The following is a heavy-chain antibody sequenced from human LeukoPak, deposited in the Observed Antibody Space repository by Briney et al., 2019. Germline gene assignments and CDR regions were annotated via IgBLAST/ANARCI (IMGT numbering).Heavy chain of an antibody. V-gene: IGHV4-38-2*02. J-gene: IGHJ4*02. CDR3: ARGLVDYELPKGYIDY. CDR2: MYHSGST. Sequence: SETLSLTYTVSGYPISSGYYWGWIRQPPGKGLEWIGSMYHSGSTYYNPSLKSRVTISVDTSKNQFSLKLRSVTAADTAVYFCARGLVDYELPKGYIDYWGQGTLVTVSS. CDR1: GYPISSGYY. D-gene: IGHD3-22*01.